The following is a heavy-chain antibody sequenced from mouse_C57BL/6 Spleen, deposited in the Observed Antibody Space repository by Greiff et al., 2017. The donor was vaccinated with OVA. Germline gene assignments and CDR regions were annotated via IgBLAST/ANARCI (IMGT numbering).Heavy chain of an antibody. J-gene: IGHJ3*01. CDR1: EYEFPSHD. Sequence: EVKLVESGGGLVQPGESLKLSCESNEYEFPSHDMSWVRKTPEKRLELVAAINSDGGSTYYPYTMERRFIISRDNTKKTLYLQMSSLRSEDTAFFYCARHTLRLIPFAYWGQGTLVTVSA. V-gene: IGHV5-2*03. CDR3: ARHTLRLIPFAY. CDR2: INSDGGST. D-gene: IGHD5-1-1*01.